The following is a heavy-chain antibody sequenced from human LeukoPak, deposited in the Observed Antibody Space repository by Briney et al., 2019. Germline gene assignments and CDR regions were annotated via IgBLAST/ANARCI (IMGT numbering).Heavy chain of an antibody. J-gene: IGHJ6*04. CDR1: GFTFSSYA. CDR2: ISYDGSNK. D-gene: IGHD2-2*01. CDR3: ARDRVVPAARFKDV. Sequence: GGSLRLSCAASGFTFSSYAMHWVRQAPGKGLEWVAVISYDGSNKYYADSVKGRFTISRDNSKNTLYLQMNSLRAEDTAVYYCARDRVVPAARFKDVWGKGTTVTVSS. V-gene: IGHV3-30-3*01.